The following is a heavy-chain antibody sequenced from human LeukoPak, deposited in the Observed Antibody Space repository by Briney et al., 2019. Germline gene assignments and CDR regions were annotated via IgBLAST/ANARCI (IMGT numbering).Heavy chain of an antibody. CDR1: GYTFTSYG. D-gene: IGHD3-22*01. CDR3: ARASYYYDSSGYSPAVY. CDR2: ISAYNGNT. Sequence: EASVKVSCKASGYTFTSYGISWVRQAPGQGLEWIGWISAYNGNTNYAQKLQGRVTMTTDTSTSTAYMELRSLRSDDTAVYYCARASYYYDSSGYSPAVYWGQGTLVTVSS. V-gene: IGHV1-18*01. J-gene: IGHJ4*02.